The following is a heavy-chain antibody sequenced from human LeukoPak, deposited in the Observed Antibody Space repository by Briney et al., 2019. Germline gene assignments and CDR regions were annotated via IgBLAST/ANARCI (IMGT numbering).Heavy chain of an antibody. V-gene: IGHV3-21*01. CDR3: ARDGRLYCSGGSCYPVDY. CDR2: ISSSSSYI. D-gene: IGHD2-15*01. Sequence: PGGSLRLSCAASGFTFSSYSMNWVRQAPGKGLEWVSSISSSSSYIYYADSLKGRFTISRDNAKNSLYLQMNSLRAEDTAVYYCARDGRLYCSGGSCYPVDYWGQGTLVTVPS. CDR1: GFTFSSYS. J-gene: IGHJ4*02.